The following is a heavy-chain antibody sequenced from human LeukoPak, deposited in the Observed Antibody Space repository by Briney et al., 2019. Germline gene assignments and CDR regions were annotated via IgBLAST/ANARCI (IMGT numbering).Heavy chain of an antibody. CDR1: GYTLTSYG. CDR2: ISAYNGNT. Sequence: ASVKVSCKASGYTLTSYGISWVRQAPGQGLEWMGWISAYNGNTNYAQKLQGRVTMTTDTSTSTAYMELRSLRSDDTAVYYCAREAGYCSSASCHYNWFDPWGQGTLVIVSS. CDR3: AREAGYCSSASCHYNWFDP. J-gene: IGHJ5*02. D-gene: IGHD2-2*01. V-gene: IGHV1-18*01.